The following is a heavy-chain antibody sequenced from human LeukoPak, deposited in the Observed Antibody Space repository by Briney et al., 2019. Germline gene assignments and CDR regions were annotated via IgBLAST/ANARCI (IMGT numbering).Heavy chain of an antibody. Sequence: SETLSLTCAVSGGSISSGGYSWRWIRQPPGKGLEWIGYIYHSGSTYYNPSLKSRVTISVDRSKNQFSLKLSSVTAADTAVYYCARGHDSSGYYLDYWGQGTLVTVSS. D-gene: IGHD3-22*01. J-gene: IGHJ4*02. V-gene: IGHV4-30-2*01. CDR1: GGSISSGGYS. CDR2: IYHSGST. CDR3: ARGHDSSGYYLDY.